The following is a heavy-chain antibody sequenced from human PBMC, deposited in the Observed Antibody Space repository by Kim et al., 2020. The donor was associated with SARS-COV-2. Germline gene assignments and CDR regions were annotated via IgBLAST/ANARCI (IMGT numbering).Heavy chain of an antibody. CDR3: AKAAPNFDWSWGPFDY. J-gene: IGHJ4*02. CDR1: GFTFSSYA. CDR2: ISGSGGST. V-gene: IGHV3-23*01. D-gene: IGHD3-9*01. Sequence: GGSLRLSCAASGFTFSSYAMSWVRQAPGKGLEWVSAISGSGGSTYYADSVKGRFTISRDNSKNTLYLQMNSLRAEDTAVYYCAKAAPNFDWSWGPFDYWGQGTLVTVSS.